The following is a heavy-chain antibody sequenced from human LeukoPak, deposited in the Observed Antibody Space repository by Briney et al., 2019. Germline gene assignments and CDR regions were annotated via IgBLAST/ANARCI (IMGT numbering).Heavy chain of an antibody. Sequence: GGSLRHSCAASGFTFSTYGMNWVRQAPGKGLEWVAIISCDESNTYYADSVKGRFTISRDNSKNTLYLQMNSLRAEDTAVYYCAKGGGITDYARFEYWGEGTLVTVSS. CDR1: GFTFSTYG. CDR2: ISCDESNT. CDR3: AKGGGITDYARFEY. V-gene: IGHV3-30*18. D-gene: IGHD1-14*01. J-gene: IGHJ4*02.